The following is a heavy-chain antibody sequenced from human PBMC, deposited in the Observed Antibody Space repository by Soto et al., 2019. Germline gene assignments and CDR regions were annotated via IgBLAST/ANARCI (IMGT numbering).Heavy chain of an antibody. J-gene: IGHJ6*02. D-gene: IGHD2-2*02. CDR1: GFTFSSYE. V-gene: IGHV3-48*03. CDR3: ARGRCSSTSCYTYYYYGMDV. CDR2: ISSSGSTI. Sequence: GGSLRLSCAASGFTFSSYEMNWVRQAPGKGLEWVSYISSSGSTIYYADSVKGRFTISRDNAKNSLYLQMNSLRAEDTAVYYCARGRCSSTSCYTYYYYGMDVWGQGTTVTVSS.